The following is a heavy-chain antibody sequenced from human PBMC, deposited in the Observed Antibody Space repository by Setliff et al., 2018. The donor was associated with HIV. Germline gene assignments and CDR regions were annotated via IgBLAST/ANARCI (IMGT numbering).Heavy chain of an antibody. CDR2: VIPLFGTE. D-gene: IGHD6-19*01. CDR3: ARPAVLISTDYYYYMDV. J-gene: IGHJ6*02. Sequence: ASVKVSCKSSGGTFSSHGVTWVRQAPGQGLEWMGGVIPLFGTEKVAQKFQGRVTITADESTNTAYMELSSLRSEDTAIYYCARPAVLISTDYYYYMDVWGQGTTVTVSS. V-gene: IGHV1-69*13. CDR1: GGTFSSHG.